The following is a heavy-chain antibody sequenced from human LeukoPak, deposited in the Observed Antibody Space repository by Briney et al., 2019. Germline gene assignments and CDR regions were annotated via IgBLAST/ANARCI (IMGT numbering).Heavy chain of an antibody. D-gene: IGHD3-10*01. J-gene: IGHJ4*02. CDR1: GFSFSFYR. CDR2: ISSSSSYI. V-gene: IGHV3-21*01. CDR3: ARDLDYGSGDY. Sequence: GGSLRLSCAASGFSFSFYRMDWVRQAPGKGLEWVSSISSSSSYIYYADSVKGRFTISRDNAENSPYLQMNSLRAEDTAVYYCARDLDYGSGDYWGQGTLVTVSS.